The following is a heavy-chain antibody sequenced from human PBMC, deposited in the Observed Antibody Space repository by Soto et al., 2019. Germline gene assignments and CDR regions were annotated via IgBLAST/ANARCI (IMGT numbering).Heavy chain of an antibody. J-gene: IGHJ4*02. CDR3: ARGGDPYYFDY. D-gene: IGHD3-16*01. CDR1: GGSISSGGYY. Sequence: QVQLQESGPGLVKPSQTLSLTCTVSGGSISSGGYYWSWIRHHPGKGLEWIGYIYYSGSTYYNPSLKSRVTISVDTSKSQFSLKLSSVTAADTAVYYCARGGDPYYFDYWGQGTLVTVSS. CDR2: IYYSGST. V-gene: IGHV4-31*03.